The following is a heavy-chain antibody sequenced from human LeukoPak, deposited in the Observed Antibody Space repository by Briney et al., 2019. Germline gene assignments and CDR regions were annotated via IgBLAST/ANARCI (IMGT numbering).Heavy chain of an antibody. J-gene: IGHJ4*02. D-gene: IGHD3-16*01. CDR2: INHSGST. CDR3: ARVNYATGYFDY. Sequence: SETLSLTCAVCGGSFSGYYWSWIRQPPGKGLEWIGEINHSGSTNYNPSLKSRVTISVDTSKNQFSLKLSSVTAADTAVYYCARVNYATGYFDYWGQGTLVTVSS. CDR1: GGSFSGYY. V-gene: IGHV4-34*01.